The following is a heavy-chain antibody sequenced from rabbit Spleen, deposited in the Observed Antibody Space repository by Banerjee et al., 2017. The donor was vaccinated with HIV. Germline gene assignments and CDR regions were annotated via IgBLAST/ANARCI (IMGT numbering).Heavy chain of an antibody. CDR1: GFDFSNYG. D-gene: IGHD1-1*01. CDR3: VRGASSSGYYSL. CDR2: IDPVFGAT. Sequence: QEQLVESGGGLVQPGGSLKLSCKASGFDFSNYGVSWVRQAPGKGLEWIAYIDPVFGATYYATWVNGRFTISSQNAQTTVSLQMTSLTAADTATYFCVRGASSSGYYSLWGPGTLVTVS. V-gene: IGHV1S47*01. J-gene: IGHJ4*01.